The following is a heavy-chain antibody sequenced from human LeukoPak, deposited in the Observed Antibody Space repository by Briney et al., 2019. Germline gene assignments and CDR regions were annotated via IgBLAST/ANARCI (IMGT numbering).Heavy chain of an antibody. V-gene: IGHV4-59*01. CDR2: IFYSGST. Sequence: SETLSLTCTVSGGSISSYYWSWIRQPPGKGLEWIGYIFYSGSTNYNPSLKSRVTISVDTSKNQFSLKLSSVTAADTAVYYCARVRRGTAQNYYCYGMDVWGQGTTVTVPS. CDR3: ARVRRGTAQNYYCYGMDV. D-gene: IGHD2-21*02. CDR1: GGSISSYY. J-gene: IGHJ6*02.